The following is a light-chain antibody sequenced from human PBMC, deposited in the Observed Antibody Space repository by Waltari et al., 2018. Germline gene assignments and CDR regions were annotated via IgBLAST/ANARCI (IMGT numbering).Light chain of an antibody. CDR3: CSYAGSYTWV. CDR1: TNDLGSYYY. V-gene: IGLV2-11*01. Sequence: SALTQPRSVSGSPGQSVTISCTGTTNDLGSYYYVSWYQQHPGKAPKLIILDVTKRPSGVPDRLSGSKSGNTASLTISVLRAEDEAEYYCCSYAGSYTWVFGGGTKLTVV. J-gene: IGLJ3*02. CDR2: DVT.